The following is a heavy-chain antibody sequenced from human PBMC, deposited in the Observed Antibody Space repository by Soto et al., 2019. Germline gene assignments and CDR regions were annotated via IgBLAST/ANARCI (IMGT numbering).Heavy chain of an antibody. CDR2: IYWDGDK. CDR1: GFSLTTRTVG. D-gene: IGHD1-26*01. CDR3: VHATWALFDF. J-gene: IGHJ4*01. V-gene: IGHV2-5*02. Sequence: QITLKESGPTLVKPTQTLTLTCTFSGFSLTTRTVGVCWVRHPPGEALKWLALIYWDGDKRYNPSLKNRLTIAKDTSNNQVVLTMTNMDPVDTATYYCVHATWALFDFWGPGTRVTVSS.